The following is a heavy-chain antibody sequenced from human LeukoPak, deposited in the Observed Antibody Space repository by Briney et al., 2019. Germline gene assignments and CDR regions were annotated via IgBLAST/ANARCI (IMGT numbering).Heavy chain of an antibody. D-gene: IGHD2-21*01. CDR2: IDPDDSYI. CDR1: GYSFTSSC. V-gene: IGHV5-10-1*01. J-gene: IGHJ4*02. Sequence: GESLRISGVASGYSFTSSCMNWVRQMSGKGLEWMGNIDPDDSYINYSPSFQGHVTLSSDKSITTAYLQWSSLKASDTAIYYYGILWWHCSLDYSGQGTLVTVSS. CDR3: GILWWHCSLDY.